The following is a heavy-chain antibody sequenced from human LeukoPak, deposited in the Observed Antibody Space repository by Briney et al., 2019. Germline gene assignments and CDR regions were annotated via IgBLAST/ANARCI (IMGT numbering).Heavy chain of an antibody. CDR1: GYTVTRYA. D-gene: IGHD6-13*01. Sequence: ASVRVSCKASGYTVTRYAMHWVSQAPGQRLEGMGWINAGNGNTKYSQKFKGRVTITRDTSASTAYMELSSLRSEDTAVYYCARSGGAAGSADNWFYPWGQGTLVTVSS. V-gene: IGHV1-3*01. CDR2: INAGNGNT. J-gene: IGHJ5*02. CDR3: ARSGGAAGSADNWFYP.